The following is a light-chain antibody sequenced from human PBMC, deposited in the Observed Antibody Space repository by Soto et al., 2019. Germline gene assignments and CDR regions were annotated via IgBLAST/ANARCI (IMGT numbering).Light chain of an antibody. CDR2: GAS. Sequence: ESVLTQSPGTLSLSPGERATLSCRASQSVSSSYLAWYEQKPGQAPRLLIHGASSRATGIPDRFSGSGSGTDFTLTISRLEHEDFAVYYCQQYGSSPPTFGQGTKVDIK. V-gene: IGKV3-20*01. CDR1: QSVSSSY. J-gene: IGKJ1*01. CDR3: QQYGSSPPT.